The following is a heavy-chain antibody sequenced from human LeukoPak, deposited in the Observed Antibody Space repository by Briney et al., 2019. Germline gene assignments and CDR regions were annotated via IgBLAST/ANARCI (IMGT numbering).Heavy chain of an antibody. CDR2: IYTSGST. CDR1: GASISSYY. CDR3: ARDRDDFWSGYSYGMDV. J-gene: IGHJ6*02. D-gene: IGHD3-3*01. Sequence: PSETLSLTCTVSGASISSYYWSWIRQPAGKGLEWIGRIYTSGSTNYNPSLKSRVTMSVDTSKNQFSPKLSSVTAADTAVYYCARDRDDFWSGYSYGMDVWGQGTTVTVSS. V-gene: IGHV4-4*07.